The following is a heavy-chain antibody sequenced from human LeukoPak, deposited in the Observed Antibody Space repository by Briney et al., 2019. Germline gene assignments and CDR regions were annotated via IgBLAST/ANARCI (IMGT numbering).Heavy chain of an antibody. V-gene: IGHV3-21*01. Sequence: GGSLRLSCAASGFDFTTYNMNWVRQAPGKGLERISSISSSSGRYMYYADSVKGRFTISRDNAKNSLYLQMNSLRAEDTAVYFCVRSNSGGTCVDYWGQGSLVTVSS. CDR2: ISSSSGRYM. D-gene: IGHD2-15*01. CDR1: GFDFTTYN. CDR3: VRSNSGGTCVDY. J-gene: IGHJ4*02.